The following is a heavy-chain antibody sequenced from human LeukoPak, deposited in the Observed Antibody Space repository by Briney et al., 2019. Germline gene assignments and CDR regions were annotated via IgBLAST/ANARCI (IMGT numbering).Heavy chain of an antibody. V-gene: IGHV4-59*01. Sequence: SETLSLTCTVSGGSTSTYYWSWIRQPPGKGLEWIGFIYQSGTTNYNPSLKSRVTISVDTSKNQFSLKLSSVTAADTAVYYCARVRRDGYNFLDLHYWGQGTLVTVSS. J-gene: IGHJ4*02. D-gene: IGHD5-24*01. CDR1: GGSTSTYY. CDR3: ARVRRDGYNFLDLHY. CDR2: IYQSGTT.